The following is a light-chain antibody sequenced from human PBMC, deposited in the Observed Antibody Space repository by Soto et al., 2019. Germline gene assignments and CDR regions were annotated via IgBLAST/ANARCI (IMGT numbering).Light chain of an antibody. CDR1: QSISSW. V-gene: IGKV1-5*03. CDR3: QQYYTHST. CDR2: KAS. J-gene: IGKJ4*01. Sequence: DIQMTQSPSTLSASVGDRVTITCRASQSISSWLAWFQQKPGKVPKLLIYKASSLQSGVPSRFSGSGSGTEFTLTISSLQPEDFAIYYCQQYYTHSTFGGGTKVEIK.